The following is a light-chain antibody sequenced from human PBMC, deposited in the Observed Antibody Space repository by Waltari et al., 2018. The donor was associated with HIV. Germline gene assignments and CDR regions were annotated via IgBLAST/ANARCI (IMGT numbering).Light chain of an antibody. CDR3: CSSAGKYTFV. V-gene: IGLV2-11*01. Sequence: QSALTQSRSVSGSPGQSITISCTGTTNDVGAYNYVSWYQQHPGRAPKLLIFDRINRPSGGPDRFSGSKSGNTASLTISGLQAEDEADYYCCSSAGKYTFVFGTGTKVTVL. J-gene: IGLJ1*01. CDR1: TNDVGAYNY. CDR2: DRI.